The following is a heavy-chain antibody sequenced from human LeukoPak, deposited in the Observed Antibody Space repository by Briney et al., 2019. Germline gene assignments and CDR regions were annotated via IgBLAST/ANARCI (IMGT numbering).Heavy chain of an antibody. CDR3: AGGSTMIQGAFEMDV. Sequence: SETLSLTCTVSGGSISSYYWSWIRQPPGKGLEWIGYIYYSGSPNYNPSLKSRVTISVDTSKNQFSLKLSSVTAADTAVYFCAGGSTMIQGAFEMDVWGKGTTVTISS. CDR2: IYYSGSP. J-gene: IGHJ6*04. CDR1: GGSISSYY. D-gene: IGHD3-10*01. V-gene: IGHV4-59*01.